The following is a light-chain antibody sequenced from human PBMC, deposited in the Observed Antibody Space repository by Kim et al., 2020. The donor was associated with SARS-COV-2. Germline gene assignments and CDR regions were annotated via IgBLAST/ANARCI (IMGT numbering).Light chain of an antibody. CDR2: LNSVGSH. CDR3: QTWGTGIKV. J-gene: IGLJ3*02. CDR1: SGHSSYA. V-gene: IGLV4-69*01. Sequence: QPVLTQSPSASASLGASVKLTCTLSSGHSSYAIAWHQQQPEKGPRYLMKLNSVGSHSKGDGIPDRFSGSSSGAERYLTISSLQSEDEADYYCQTWGTGIKVFGGGTQLTVL.